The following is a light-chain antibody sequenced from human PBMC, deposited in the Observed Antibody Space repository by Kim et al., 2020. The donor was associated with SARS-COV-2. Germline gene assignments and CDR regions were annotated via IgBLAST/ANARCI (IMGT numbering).Light chain of an antibody. J-gene: IGLJ2*01. CDR2: DNN. V-gene: IGLV1-51*01. Sequence: GQKVTISCSGSSSNSGNNYVSWYQQLPGTAPQLLIYDNNKRPSGIPDRFSGSKSGTSATLGITGLQTGDEADYYCGTWDSSLSAVVFGGGTQLTVL. CDR1: SSNSGNNY. CDR3: GTWDSSLSAVV.